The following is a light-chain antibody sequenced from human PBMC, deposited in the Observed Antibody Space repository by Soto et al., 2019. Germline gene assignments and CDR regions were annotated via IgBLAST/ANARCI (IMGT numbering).Light chain of an antibody. CDR1: QDIRGA. CDR3: QQFNSYPIT. Sequence: AIPVTQSPSSLSASVGDRVTMTCRASQDIRGALAWYQQKSGKPPNLLIYDVSTLEGGVPSRFSGSGSGTEFTLTISRLQPEDFGTYYCQQFNSYPITFGHGTRLEIK. J-gene: IGKJ5*01. CDR2: DVS. V-gene: IGKV1-13*02.